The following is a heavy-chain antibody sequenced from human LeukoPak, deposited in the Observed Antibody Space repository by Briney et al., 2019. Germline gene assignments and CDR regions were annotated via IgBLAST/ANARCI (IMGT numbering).Heavy chain of an antibody. D-gene: IGHD5-12*01. J-gene: IGHJ4*02. Sequence: SETLSLTCAVSGGSISSSSYYWGWIRQPPGKGLEWIGSIYYSGSTYYNPSLKSRVTISVDTSKNQCSLKLSSVTAADTAVYYCARLRGYSGYDWGQGTLVTVSS. CDR3: ARLRGYSGYD. V-gene: IGHV4-39*01. CDR2: IYYSGST. CDR1: GGSISSSSYY.